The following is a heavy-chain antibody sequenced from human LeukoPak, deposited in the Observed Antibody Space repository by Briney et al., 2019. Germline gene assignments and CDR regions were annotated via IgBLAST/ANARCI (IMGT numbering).Heavy chain of an antibody. CDR3: ARDESYYYDSSGYYRTDAFDI. V-gene: IGHV1-2*02. Sequence: ASVKVSCKASGYTFTGYYMHWVRQAPGQGLEWMGWINPNSGGTNYAQKFQGRVTMTGDTSISTAYMELSRLRSDDTAVYYCARDESYYYDSSGYYRTDAFDIWGQGTMVTVSS. J-gene: IGHJ3*02. CDR1: GYTFTGYY. D-gene: IGHD3-22*01. CDR2: INPNSGGT.